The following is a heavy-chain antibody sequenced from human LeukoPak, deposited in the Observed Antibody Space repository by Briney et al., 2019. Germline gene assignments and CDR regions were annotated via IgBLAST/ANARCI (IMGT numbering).Heavy chain of an antibody. J-gene: IGHJ4*02. D-gene: IGHD2-15*01. V-gene: IGHV3-30*02. Sequence: GGSLRLSCAASGFIFRNHGMHWVRQAPGKGLEGVAFVHFDSSHQYYVDSVKGRFTVSRDNSKNMVYLQMNSLRAEDTAVYYCAKAAPRRATLDDYWGQGTLVTVSS. CDR2: VHFDSSHQ. CDR1: GFIFRNHG. CDR3: AKAAPRRATLDDY.